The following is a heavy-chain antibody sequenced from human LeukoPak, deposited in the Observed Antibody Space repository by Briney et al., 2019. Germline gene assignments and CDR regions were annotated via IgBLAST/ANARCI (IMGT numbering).Heavy chain of an antibody. CDR1: GGTFSSYA. CDR2: IIPIFGTA. V-gene: IGHV1-69*05. D-gene: IGHD3-22*01. J-gene: IGHJ4*02. CDR3: ARAPSNYYDSSGYPFDY. Sequence: SVKVSCKASGGTFSSYAISWVRQAPGRGLEWMGGIIPIFGTANYAQKFQGRVTITTDESTSTAYMELSSLRSGDTAVYYCARAPSNYYDSSGYPFDYWGQGTLVTVSS.